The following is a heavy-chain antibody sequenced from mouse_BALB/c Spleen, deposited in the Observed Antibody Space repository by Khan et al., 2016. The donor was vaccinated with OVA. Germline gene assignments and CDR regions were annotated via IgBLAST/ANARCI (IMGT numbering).Heavy chain of an antibody. J-gene: IGHJ3*01. Sequence: EVELVESGGDLVRPGGSLQLSCTASGFTFSSYSMSWVRQTPDKRLEWVATISSDGDYTYYPDNVKGRFTISRDNARNTLYLQMSSLKSEDTAMYYCASHLTGSFAYWVQGTLVTVSA. CDR3: ASHLTGSFAY. V-gene: IGHV5-6*01. CDR1: GFTFSSYS. CDR2: ISSDGDYT. D-gene: IGHD4-1*01.